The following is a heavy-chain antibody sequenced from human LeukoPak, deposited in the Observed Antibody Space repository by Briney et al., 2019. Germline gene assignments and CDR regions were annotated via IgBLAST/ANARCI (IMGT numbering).Heavy chain of an antibody. D-gene: IGHD1-26*01. J-gene: IGHJ1*01. CDR2: ISSSSSTI. CDR1: GFTFSSYS. CDR3: AREPQVGATNLVPEYFQH. V-gene: IGHV3-48*01. Sequence: QPGGSLRLSCAASGFTFSSYSMNWVRQAPGKGLEWVSYISSSSSTIYYADSVKGRFTVSRDNSKHSLYLKMNSLRLEDRAVYYCAREPQVGATNLVPEYFQHWGQGTLVAVSS.